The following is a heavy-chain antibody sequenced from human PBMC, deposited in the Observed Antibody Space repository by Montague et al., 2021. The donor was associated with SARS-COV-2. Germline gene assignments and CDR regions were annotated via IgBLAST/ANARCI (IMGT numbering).Heavy chain of an antibody. D-gene: IGHD3-10*01. CDR1: GFTFDGYA. Sequence: SLRLSCAASGFTFDGYAMLRLRPDAHTALERSPVILEYRIKLYYADSAKGRFTISRDNSQNTLYLQMNSLIAEDTAVYYCARGDTMVLGVIIVDWGQGTLVTVSS. CDR3: ARGDTMVLGVIIVD. CDR2: ILEYRIKL. V-gene: IGHV3-30*04. J-gene: IGHJ4*02.